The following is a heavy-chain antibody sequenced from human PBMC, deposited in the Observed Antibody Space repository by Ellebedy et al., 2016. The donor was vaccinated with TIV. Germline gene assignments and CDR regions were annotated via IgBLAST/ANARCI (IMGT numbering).Heavy chain of an antibody. CDR3: ARVDWYSSSWYWAVAGMGVGYYGMDV. D-gene: IGHD6-13*01. CDR1: GGTFSSYA. Sequence: SVKVSCXASGGTFSSYAISWVRQAPGQGLEWMGGIIPIFGTANYAQKFQGRVTMTRNTSISTAYMELSSLRSEDTAVYYCARVDWYSSSWYWAVAGMGVGYYGMDVWGQGTTVTVSS. V-gene: IGHV1-69*05. J-gene: IGHJ6*02. CDR2: IIPIFGTA.